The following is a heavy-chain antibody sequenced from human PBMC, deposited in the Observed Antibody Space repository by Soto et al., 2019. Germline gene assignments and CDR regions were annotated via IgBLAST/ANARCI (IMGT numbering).Heavy chain of an antibody. CDR2: LLPILGIA. D-gene: IGHD3-10*01. V-gene: IGHV1-69*02. CDR1: GGTFSSYT. J-gene: IGHJ4*02. Sequence: QVQLVQSGAEVKKPGSSVKVSCKASGGTFSSYTISWVRQAPGQGLEWMGRLLPILGIANYAQKFQGRVTVTADQSTSTAYMALSSLPSEDTAVYYCATGSGRGFFDYWGQGTLVTASS. CDR3: ATGSGRGFFDY.